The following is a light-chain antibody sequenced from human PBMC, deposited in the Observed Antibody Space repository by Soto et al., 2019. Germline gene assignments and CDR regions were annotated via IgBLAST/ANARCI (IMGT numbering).Light chain of an antibody. Sequence: EIVMTQSPATLSMSPGERATLSCRASQSISSNLAWYQQKPGQAPRLLIYGASTRATGIPARFSGSGSGTEFSLTISSLQSEDFAVYYCQQYNNWPDTFGGGTKVEIK. J-gene: IGKJ4*01. CDR2: GAS. V-gene: IGKV3-15*01. CDR3: QQYNNWPDT. CDR1: QSISSN.